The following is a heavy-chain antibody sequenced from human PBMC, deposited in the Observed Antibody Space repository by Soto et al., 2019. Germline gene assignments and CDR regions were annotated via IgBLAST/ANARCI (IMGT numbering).Heavy chain of an antibody. J-gene: IGHJ5*02. CDR1: GFTFSKYS. Sequence: GGSLRLSCVASGFTFSKYSMNWVRQAPDKGLEWVSVISSGSSNIYYADSVKGRFTISRDNGKNTLYLQMNSLRAEDTAVYYCSRDQYNWDVVVVAATSFDPWGQGTLVTVSS. D-gene: IGHD2-15*01. V-gene: IGHV3-48*01. CDR2: ISSGSSNI. CDR3: SRDQYNWDVVVVAATSFDP.